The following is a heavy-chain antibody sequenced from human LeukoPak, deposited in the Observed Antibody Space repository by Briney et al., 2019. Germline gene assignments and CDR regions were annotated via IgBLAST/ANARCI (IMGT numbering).Heavy chain of an antibody. V-gene: IGHV1-2*02. CDR2: INPNSGGT. Sequence: ASVKVSCKASGYTFTDYYLHRVRQAPGQGLEWMGWINPNSGGTNYAQKFQGRVTMTRDTSISAVYMELSGLRSDDTAVYYCARISLSSSWDNWFDPWGQGTLVTVSS. J-gene: IGHJ5*02. CDR1: GYTFTDYY. CDR3: ARISLSSSWDNWFDP. D-gene: IGHD6-13*01.